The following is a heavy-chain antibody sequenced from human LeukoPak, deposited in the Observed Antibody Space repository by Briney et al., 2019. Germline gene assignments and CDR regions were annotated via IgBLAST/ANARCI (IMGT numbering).Heavy chain of an antibody. Sequence: SETLSLTCAVYGGSFSGYYWSWIRQPPGKGLEWIGEIKHSGSTNYNPSLKSRVTISVDTSKNQFSLKLSSVTAADTAVYYCARGYVDTAMPSHFDYWGQGTLVTVSS. D-gene: IGHD5-18*01. CDR1: GGSFSGYY. CDR3: ARGYVDTAMPSHFDY. J-gene: IGHJ4*02. CDR2: IKHSGST. V-gene: IGHV4-34*01.